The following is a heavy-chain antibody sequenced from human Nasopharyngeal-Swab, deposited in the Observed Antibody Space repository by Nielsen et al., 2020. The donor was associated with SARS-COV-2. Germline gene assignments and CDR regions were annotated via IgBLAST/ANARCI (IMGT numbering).Heavy chain of an antibody. D-gene: IGHD3-22*01. CDR1: GASITDNNYY. V-gene: IGHV4-39*01. CDR2: ITYRGPT. Sequence: SEPLSLTCTVSGASITDNNYYWAWIRQPPGKGLEWIGSITYRGPTFYNPSLKSRVSISVDASQNQFSLNLWSVTAADTAVFYCARHSRVTTVVVVTLFDYWGRGSLVTVSS. J-gene: IGHJ4*02. CDR3: ARHSRVTTVVVVTLFDY.